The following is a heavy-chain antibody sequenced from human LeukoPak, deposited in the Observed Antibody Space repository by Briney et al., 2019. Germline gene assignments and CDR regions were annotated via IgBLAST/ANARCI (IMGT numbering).Heavy chain of an antibody. V-gene: IGHV4-59*01. Sequence: ASETLSLTCTVSGGSISSYYWSWIRQPPGQGLEWIAYIYYSGSTNYNPSLKSRVTISVDTSKNQFSRKLTSVTAADTAVYYCARTRASGSSDYWGQGTLVTVSS. CDR3: ARTRASGSSDY. D-gene: IGHD3-10*01. CDR2: IYYSGST. CDR1: GGSISSYY. J-gene: IGHJ4*02.